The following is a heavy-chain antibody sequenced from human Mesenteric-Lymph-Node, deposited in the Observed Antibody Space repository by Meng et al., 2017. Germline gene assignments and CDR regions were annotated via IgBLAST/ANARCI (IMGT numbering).Heavy chain of an antibody. V-gene: IGHV3-21*01. J-gene: IGHJ4*02. CDR1: GFTFSSYS. CDR2: ISSSSSYI. CDR3: ARGRSGLYLNY. Sequence: GESLKISCAASGFTFSSYSMNWVRQAPGKGLEWVSSISSSSSYIYYADSVKGRFTISRDNAENSLNLQMNSLRAEDTAVYYCARGRSGLYLNYWGQGTLVTVSS.